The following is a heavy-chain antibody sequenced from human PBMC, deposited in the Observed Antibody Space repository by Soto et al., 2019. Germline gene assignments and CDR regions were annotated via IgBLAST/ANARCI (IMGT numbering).Heavy chain of an antibody. Sequence: QVQLQQWGAGLLKPSETLSLTCAVYGGSFSGYYWSWIRQPPGKGLGWIGEINHSGSTNYNPSLKSRVNISVDTSKNQFSLKLSSVTAADTAVYYCARGKERYSSSSLDYWGQGTLVTVSS. V-gene: IGHV4-34*01. CDR2: INHSGST. CDR1: GGSFSGYY. J-gene: IGHJ4*02. D-gene: IGHD6-6*01. CDR3: ARGKERYSSSSLDY.